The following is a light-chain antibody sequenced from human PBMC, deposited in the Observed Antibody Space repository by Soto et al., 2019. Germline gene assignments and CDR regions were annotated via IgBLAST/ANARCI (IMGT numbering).Light chain of an antibody. Sequence: DIQMTQSPPSVSASVGDSVSIXXRASQDVGKWLAWYQQKPGKAPTIXIHGASSLQSGVPPRFSGSGSGTDFTLTISSLQPEDFATYYCQQSYSSRLTFGGGTKVDIK. CDR1: QDVGKW. CDR3: QQSYSSRLT. J-gene: IGKJ4*01. V-gene: IGKV1-12*01. CDR2: GAS.